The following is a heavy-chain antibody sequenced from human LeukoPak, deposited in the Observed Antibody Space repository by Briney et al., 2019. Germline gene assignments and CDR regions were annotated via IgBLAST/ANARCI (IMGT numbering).Heavy chain of an antibody. J-gene: IGHJ4*02. CDR1: GYSISSGHY. V-gene: IGHV4-38-2*01. CDR3: ARHVYGRHQLQAYHFDY. Sequence: SETLSLTSDVSGYSISSGHYWGWIRQSPGKGLEWIASMYNSGSTYFKSSLKSRVTISLDTPKNQFSLTLNSVTAADTAVYYCARHVYGRHQLQAYHFDYWGQGILVTVSS. CDR2: MYNSGST. D-gene: IGHD2-2*01.